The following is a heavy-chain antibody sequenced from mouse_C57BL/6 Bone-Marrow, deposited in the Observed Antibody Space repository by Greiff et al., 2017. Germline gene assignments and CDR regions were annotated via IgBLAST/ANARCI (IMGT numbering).Heavy chain of an antibody. CDR3: ARYYFRDAMDY. CDR2: IHPNSGST. J-gene: IGHJ4*01. V-gene: IGHV1-64*01. CDR1: GYTFTSYW. D-gene: IGHD1-1*01. Sequence: QVQLQQPGAELVKPGASVKLSCKASGYTFTSYWMHWVKQRPGQVLEWIGMIHPNSGSTNYNEKFKSKATLTVDKSSSTAYMQLSSLTSEDSAVYYCARYYFRDAMDYWGQGTSVTVSS.